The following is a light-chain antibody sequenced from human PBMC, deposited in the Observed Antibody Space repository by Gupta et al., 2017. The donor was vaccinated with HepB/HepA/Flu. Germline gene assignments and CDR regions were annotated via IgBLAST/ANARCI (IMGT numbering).Light chain of an antibody. Sequence: SYGLTQPPSVSAAPGKTARITGAGKNNGSNSAHWYQQTTGQPPVLIIYYSSARPPGISARFYGSTSGNPATLTIRRVEAGDEADSSCQVCDIRGVFGGGTKLTVL. CDR3: QVCDIRGV. V-gene: IGLV3-21*04. J-gene: IGLJ2*01. CDR2: YSS. CDR1: NNGSNS.